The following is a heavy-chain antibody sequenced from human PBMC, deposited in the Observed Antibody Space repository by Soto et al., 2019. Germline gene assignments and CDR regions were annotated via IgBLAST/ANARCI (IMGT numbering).Heavy chain of an antibody. CDR1: GGSINIYDYY. CDR3: ARVTESLGVYGMDV. D-gene: IGHD3-3*01. J-gene: IGHJ6*02. Sequence: SETLSLTCTVSGGSINIYDYYWSWIRQPPGKGLEWIGYIFYSGSTYYNPSLKSRVTISVDTSKNRFSLKLSSVTAADTAVYYCARVTESLGVYGMDVWGQGTTVTVSS. CDR2: IFYSGST. V-gene: IGHV4-30-4*01.